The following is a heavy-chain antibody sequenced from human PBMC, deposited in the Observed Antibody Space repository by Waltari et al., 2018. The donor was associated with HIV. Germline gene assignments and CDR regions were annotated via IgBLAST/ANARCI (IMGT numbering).Heavy chain of an antibody. CDR2: IGYDGTKK. CDR3: ARDSHYYDSTPFDY. V-gene: IGHV3-33*01. CDR1: GFFFRILD. J-gene: IGHJ4*02. D-gene: IGHD3-22*01. Sequence: QVQLVESGGGVVQPGRSLRLPWAAYGFFFRILDIHWVRQAPGKGLEWVAVIGYDGTKKDFADSVKGRFTISRDNSKNTLYLQMNSLRAEDTAVYYCARDSHYYDSTPFDYWGQGTLVTVSS.